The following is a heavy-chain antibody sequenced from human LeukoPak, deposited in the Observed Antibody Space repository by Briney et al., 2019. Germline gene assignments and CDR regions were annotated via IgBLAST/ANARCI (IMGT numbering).Heavy chain of an antibody. J-gene: IGHJ4*02. CDR3: ARAGPGYCSSTSCSRLDY. CDR1: GFTFSTYS. D-gene: IGHD2-2*01. Sequence: PGGSLRLSCAASGFTFSTYSMNWVRQAPGKGLEWVSYITGSSNTIYYADSVKGRFTISRDNAKNSLYLQMNSLRAEDTAVYYCARAGPGYCSSTSCSRLDYWGQGTLVTVSS. CDR2: ITGSSNTI. V-gene: IGHV3-48*01.